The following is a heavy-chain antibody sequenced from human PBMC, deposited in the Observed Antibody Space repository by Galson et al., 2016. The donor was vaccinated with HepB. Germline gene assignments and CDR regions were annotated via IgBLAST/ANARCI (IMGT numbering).Heavy chain of an antibody. CDR2: IIPIFGTA. J-gene: IGHJ6*02. CDR3: ARSGTILGVPDYYYGMDA. CDR1: GNTFNTYA. Sequence: SVKVSCKASGNTFNTYAISWVRQAPGQGLEWMGGIIPIFGTANYAQKFQGRVTITADESTSTAYMELSSLRSEDTAVYYCARSGTILGVPDYYYGMDAWGQGTTVTVSS. D-gene: IGHD3-3*01. V-gene: IGHV1-69*13.